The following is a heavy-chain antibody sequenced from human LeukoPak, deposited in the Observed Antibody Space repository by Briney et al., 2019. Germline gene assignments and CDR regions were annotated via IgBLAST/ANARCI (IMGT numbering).Heavy chain of an antibody. V-gene: IGHV4-39*02. CDR2: IYYSGNT. D-gene: IGHD4-17*01. CDR1: GGSISTSAYY. Sequence: SETLSLTCIVSGGSISTSAYYWGWIRQPPGEGPQWIGSIYYSGNTYYNSSLKSRVTISVDTSTSQFSLRLSSVTAADTAVYYCARDGNYGDPQNTPPYYYYGMDVWGQGTTVTVSS. J-gene: IGHJ6*02. CDR3: ARDGNYGDPQNTPPYYYYGMDV.